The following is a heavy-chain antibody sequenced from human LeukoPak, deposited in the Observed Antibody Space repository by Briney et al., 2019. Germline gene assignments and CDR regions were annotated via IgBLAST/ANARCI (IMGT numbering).Heavy chain of an antibody. V-gene: IGHV3-74*01. D-gene: IGHD1-26*01. Sequence: GGSLRLSCAASGFTFSSYWMHWVRQAPGKGLVWVSRINSDGSSTSYADSVKGRFTISRDNAKNTLYLQMNSLRAEDTAVYYCAKSYSGSPDAFDIWGQGTMVTVSS. CDR2: INSDGSST. J-gene: IGHJ3*02. CDR1: GFTFSSYW. CDR3: AKSYSGSPDAFDI.